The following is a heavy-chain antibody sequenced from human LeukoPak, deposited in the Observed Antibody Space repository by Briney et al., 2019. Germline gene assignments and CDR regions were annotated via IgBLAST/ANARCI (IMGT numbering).Heavy chain of an antibody. V-gene: IGHV4-59*12. CDR3: ARSQGYYYDSSGYPSI. Sequence: PSETLSLTCTVSGGSISSYYWSWIRQPPGKGLEWIGYIYYSGSTNYNPSLKSRVTISVDTSKNQFSLKLSSVTAADTAVYYCARSQGYYYDSSGYPSIWGQGTMVTVSS. CDR2: IYYSGST. CDR1: GGSISSYY. D-gene: IGHD3-22*01. J-gene: IGHJ3*02.